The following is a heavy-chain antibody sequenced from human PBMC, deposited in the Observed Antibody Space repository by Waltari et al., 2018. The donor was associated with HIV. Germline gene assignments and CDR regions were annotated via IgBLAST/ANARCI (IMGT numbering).Heavy chain of an antibody. CDR2: IYTSGST. J-gene: IGHJ2*01. CDR3: ARDLGGSYLRYFDL. V-gene: IGHV4-4*07. CDR1: GDSISSYY. D-gene: IGHD2-21*02. Sequence: QVQLQESGPGLVKPSETLSLTCTVSGDSISSYYRSWIRQPAGKGLEYIGHIYTSGSTNYNPSLKSRVTMSVDTSKNQFSLKLRSVTAADTAVYYCARDLGGSYLRYFDLWGRGTLVTVSS.